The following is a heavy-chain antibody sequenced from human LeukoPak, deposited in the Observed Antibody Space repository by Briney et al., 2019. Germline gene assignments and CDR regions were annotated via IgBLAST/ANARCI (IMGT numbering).Heavy chain of an antibody. CDR2: ISGSGGST. V-gene: IGHV3-23*01. D-gene: IGHD1-26*01. J-gene: IGHJ1*01. Sequence: PGGSLRLSCAASGFTFSNAWMTWVRQAPGKGLEWVSAISGSGGSTYYADSVKGRFTISRDNSKNTLYLQMNSLRAEDTAVYYCAKDGEWELPAAEYFQHWGQGTLVTVSS. CDR3: AKDGEWELPAAEYFQH. CDR1: GFTFSNAW.